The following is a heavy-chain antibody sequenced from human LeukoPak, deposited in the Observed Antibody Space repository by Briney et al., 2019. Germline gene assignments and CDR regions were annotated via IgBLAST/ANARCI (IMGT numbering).Heavy chain of an antibody. CDR3: AREGVGDIVVVPAARAYFDY. D-gene: IGHD2-2*01. Sequence: PGGALRLSCAASGFTFSSYGMHWGRQAPGKGLEWVGVIWYDGSNKYYADSVKGRFTISRDNSKNTLYLQMNSLRAEDTAVYYCAREGVGDIVVVPAARAYFDYWGQGTLVTVSS. CDR2: IWYDGSNK. J-gene: IGHJ4*02. CDR1: GFTFSSYG. V-gene: IGHV3-33*01.